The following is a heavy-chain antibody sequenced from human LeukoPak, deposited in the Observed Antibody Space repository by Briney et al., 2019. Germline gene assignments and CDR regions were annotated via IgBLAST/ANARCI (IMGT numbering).Heavy chain of an antibody. CDR3: ARESSYCIGDKCYSSGFDP. CDR1: GYTFTNYD. J-gene: IGHJ5*02. D-gene: IGHD2-15*01. CDR2: LSPNSSDT. V-gene: IGHV1-8*03. Sequence: ASVTVSCKASGYTFTNYDINWVRQAPGQGLEWMGWLSPNSSDTGYAQKFQGRVTITTDTSLSTAYMELSSLRSEDTAVYYCARESSYCIGDKCYSSGFDPWGQGTLVTVSS.